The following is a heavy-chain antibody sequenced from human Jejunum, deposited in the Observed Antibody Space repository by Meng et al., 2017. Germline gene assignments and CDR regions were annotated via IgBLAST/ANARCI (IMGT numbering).Heavy chain of an antibody. V-gene: IGHV1-8*01. CDR3: ARSRGALANCDY. J-gene: IGHJ4*02. Sequence: QVQLVQSGAEVKKPGASVKVSCKASGYTFTGYDINWVRQATGQGLEWMGCMNPNSVTTGYAQKFQGRVTLTWDTSISTAYMELSSLRSDDTAVYYCARSRGALANCDYWGQGTLVTVSS. CDR1: GYTFTGYD. CDR2: MNPNSVTT. D-gene: IGHD1-26*01.